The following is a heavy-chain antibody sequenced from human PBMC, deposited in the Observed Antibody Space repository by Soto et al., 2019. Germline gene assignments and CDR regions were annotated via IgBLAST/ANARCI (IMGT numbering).Heavy chain of an antibody. J-gene: IGHJ5*02. D-gene: IGHD3-22*01. V-gene: IGHV6-1*01. Sequence: QTLSLTCAISGDSVSSNSAAWNWIRQSPSRGLEWLGRTYYRSKWYNDYAVSVKSRITIKPDTSKNQFSLQLNSVTPEDTAVYYCAKGVVAITPFEPDNWFDPWGQGTLVTVSS. CDR3: AKGVVAITPFEPDNWFDP. CDR2: TYYRSKWYN. CDR1: GDSVSSNSAA.